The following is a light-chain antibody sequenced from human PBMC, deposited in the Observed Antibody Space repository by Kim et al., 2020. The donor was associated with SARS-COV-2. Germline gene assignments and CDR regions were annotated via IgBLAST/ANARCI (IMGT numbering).Light chain of an antibody. V-gene: IGKV2-30*01. Sequence: DVVMTQSPLSLPVTLGQPASISCRSSQSLVYRDGRTYLNWFHQRPGQSPRHLIYEVSNRDFGVPDRFSGSGSGSDFTLEISRVEAEDVGVYYCMQGTHWYSFGQGTKLEI. CDR1: QSLVYRDGRTY. J-gene: IGKJ2*03. CDR3: MQGTHWYS. CDR2: EVS.